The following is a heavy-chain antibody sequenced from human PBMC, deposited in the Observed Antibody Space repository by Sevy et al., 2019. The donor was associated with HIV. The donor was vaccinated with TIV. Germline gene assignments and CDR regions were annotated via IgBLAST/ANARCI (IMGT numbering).Heavy chain of an antibody. V-gene: IGHV3-11*01. CDR2: ITSSHGAK. Sequence: GGSLRLSCVTSGFSFSDYHMSWIRLAPGKGLEWISHITSSHGAKVYADSVRGRFDISRDNARKSVYLQMNRLQVEDKATYFCVGRRYRVGHSWSYFFDFWGQGTPVTVSS. CDR1: GFSFSDYH. CDR3: VGRRYRVGHSWSYFFDF. J-gene: IGHJ4*02. D-gene: IGHD5-18*01.